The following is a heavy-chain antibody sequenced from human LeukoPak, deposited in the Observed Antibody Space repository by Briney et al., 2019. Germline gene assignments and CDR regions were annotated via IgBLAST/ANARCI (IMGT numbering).Heavy chain of an antibody. CDR3: ARDFNWAFDY. V-gene: IGHV3-30-3*01. CDR2: ISHDGNTG. Sequence: GGSLRLSCAASKFMFSAYNMHWVRQVPGKGLEWLAIISHDGNTGHYADSVKGRFTISRDNSKDTVDLQMNSLRADDTAVYYCARDFNWAFDYWGQGTLVTVSS. J-gene: IGHJ4*02. CDR1: KFMFSAYN. D-gene: IGHD3-16*01.